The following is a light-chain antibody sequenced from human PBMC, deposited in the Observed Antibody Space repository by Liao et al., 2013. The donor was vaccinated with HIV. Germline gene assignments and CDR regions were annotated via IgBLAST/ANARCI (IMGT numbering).Light chain of an antibody. J-gene: IGLJ2*01. V-gene: IGLV3-21*01. CDR3: HVWDSISDHVV. CDR1: DIGGVS. Sequence: SYELTQPPSVSVVPGETATMTCGGDDIGGVSVHWYQQRPGQAPVLVIFYDNDRPSGIPARFSGANSGNTATLTISRVEAGDEADYYCHVWDSISDHVVFGGGTKLTVL. CDR2: YDN.